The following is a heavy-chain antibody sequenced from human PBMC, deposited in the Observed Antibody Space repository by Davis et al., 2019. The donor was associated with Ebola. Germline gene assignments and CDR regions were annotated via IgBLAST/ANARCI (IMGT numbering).Heavy chain of an antibody. CDR1: GFTFRSYA. D-gene: IGHD6-19*01. CDR3: AKAGQWLGGWFDH. J-gene: IGHJ5*02. CDR2: FCGSVGST. V-gene: IGHV3-23*01. Sequence: GALKISCAASGFTFRSYAMSWVXXXPXXXXXXXSAFCGSVGSTYYADSMKGRFTISRDNSKNTLYLQMNSLRAEDTDVYYCAKAGQWLGGWFDHWGQGTLVTVSS.